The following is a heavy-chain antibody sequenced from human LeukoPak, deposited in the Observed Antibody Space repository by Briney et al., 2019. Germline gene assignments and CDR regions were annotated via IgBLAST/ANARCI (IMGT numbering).Heavy chain of an antibody. D-gene: IGHD2-2*01. CDR2: ISSSSTYI. CDR1: GFTFSSYS. J-gene: IGHJ6*03. V-gene: IGHV3-21*01. Sequence: GGSLRLSCAASGFTFSSYSMNWVRQAPGKGLEWVSFISSSSTYIYYADSVKGRLTISRDNAKNSLYLQMNSLRAGDTAVYYCASSIGYCSSSSCYDYFYYMDVWGKGTTVTVSS. CDR3: ASSIGYCSSSSCYDYFYYMDV.